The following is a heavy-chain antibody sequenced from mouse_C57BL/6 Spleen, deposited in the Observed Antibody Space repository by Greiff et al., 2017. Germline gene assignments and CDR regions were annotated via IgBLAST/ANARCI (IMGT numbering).Heavy chain of an antibody. D-gene: IGHD1-1*01. CDR2: ISSGSSTI. J-gene: IGHJ3*01. CDR1: GFTFSDYG. Sequence: EVKLVVSGGGLVKPGGSLKLSCAASGFTFSDYGMHWVRQAPEKGLEWVAYISSGSSTIYYADTVKGRFTISSDNAKNTLFLQMTSLRSEDTAMYYGARGSYGSSYEFAYWGQGTLVTVSA. V-gene: IGHV5-17*01. CDR3: ARGSYGSSYEFAY.